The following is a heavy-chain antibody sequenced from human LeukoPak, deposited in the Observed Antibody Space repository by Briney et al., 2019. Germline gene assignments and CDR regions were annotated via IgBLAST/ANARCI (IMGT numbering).Heavy chain of an antibody. D-gene: IGHD2-15*01. CDR3: AKAYCSGGSCYPGFDP. V-gene: IGHV1-69*06. Sequence: SVKVSCTASVGTFSTYAISWVRQAPGQGLEWMGRIIPIFGTANYAQKFQGRVTITADKSTSTAYMELSSLRSEDTAVYYCAKAYCSGGSCYPGFDPWGQGTLVTVSS. J-gene: IGHJ5*02. CDR2: IIPIFGTA. CDR1: VGTFSTYA.